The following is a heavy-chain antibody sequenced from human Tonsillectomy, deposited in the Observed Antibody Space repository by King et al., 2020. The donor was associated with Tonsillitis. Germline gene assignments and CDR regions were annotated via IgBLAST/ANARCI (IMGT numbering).Heavy chain of an antibody. CDR2: ISYHGSNK. J-gene: IGHJ4*02. CDR1: GFTFSSYG. CDR3: AKDRDTAMVT. V-gene: IGHV3-30*18. Sequence: QLVQSGGGVVQPGRSLRLSCAASGFTFSSYGMHWVRQAPGKGLEWVAVISYHGSNKYYADSVKGRFTISRDNSKNTLYLQMNSLRAEDTAVYYCAKDRDTAMVTWGQGRLVTVSS. D-gene: IGHD5-18*01.